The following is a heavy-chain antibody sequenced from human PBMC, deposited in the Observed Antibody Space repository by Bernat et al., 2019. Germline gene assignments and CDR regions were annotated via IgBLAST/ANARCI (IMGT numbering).Heavy chain of an antibody. CDR3: AAQPAATSTDV. V-gene: IGHV3-7*03. J-gene: IGHJ6*02. Sequence: EVQLVESGGGLVQPGGSLRLSCAASGFTLSSFWMTWVRPAPGRGLEWVTNIKQDGSEMYYVDYVKGGFTISRDNAENSLYLQMNNLRAEDTAVYYCAAQPAATSTDVWGRGTTVTVYS. D-gene: IGHD2-2*01. CDR1: GFTLSSFW. CDR2: IKQDGSEM.